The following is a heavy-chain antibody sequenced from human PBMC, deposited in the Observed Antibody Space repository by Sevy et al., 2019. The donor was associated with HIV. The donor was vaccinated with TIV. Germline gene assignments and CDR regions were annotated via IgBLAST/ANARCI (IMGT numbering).Heavy chain of an antibody. CDR1: GFTFSAFS. CDR2: ISYDGSND. J-gene: IGHJ5*02. V-gene: IGHV3-30-3*01. CDR3: ARELVGLGWFDP. Sequence: GGSLRLSCAASGFTFSAFSMHWVRQAPGKGLEWVATISYDGSNDHYADSVKGRFTISRDNSKSSLYLQMNSLRDEDTAVYYCARELVGLGWFDPWGQGTLVTVSS. D-gene: IGHD1-26*01.